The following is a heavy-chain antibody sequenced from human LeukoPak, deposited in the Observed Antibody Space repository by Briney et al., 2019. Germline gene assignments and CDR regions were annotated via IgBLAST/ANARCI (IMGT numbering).Heavy chain of an antibody. CDR1: GFTFSSYG. Sequence: GGSLRLSCAASGFTFSSYGMHWVRQAPGKGLEWVAVISYDGSNKYYADSVKGRFTISRDNSENTLYLQMNSLRAEDTAVYYCAKDRAGAFDIWGQGTMVTGSS. J-gene: IGHJ3*02. D-gene: IGHD6-19*01. V-gene: IGHV3-30*18. CDR2: ISYDGSNK. CDR3: AKDRAGAFDI.